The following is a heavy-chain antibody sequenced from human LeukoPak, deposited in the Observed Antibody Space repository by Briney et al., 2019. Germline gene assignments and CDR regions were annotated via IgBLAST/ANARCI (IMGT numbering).Heavy chain of an antibody. CDR3: ARAYYYDSSGYYHMYGTDV. J-gene: IGHJ6*02. Sequence: PSETLSLTCTLSGGSISSYYWGWIRQPPGKGLEWIGYIYYSGSTNYNPSLTSRVTMSVATSKNQFSLTLSSVNAADTAVYYCARAYYYDSSGYYHMYGTDVWGQGTTVTVSS. CDR1: GGSISSYY. V-gene: IGHV4-59*01. D-gene: IGHD3-22*01. CDR2: IYYSGST.